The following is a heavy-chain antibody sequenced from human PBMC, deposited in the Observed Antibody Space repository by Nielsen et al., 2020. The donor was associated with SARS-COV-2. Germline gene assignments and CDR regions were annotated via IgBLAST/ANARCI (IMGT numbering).Heavy chain of an antibody. V-gene: IGHV5-51*01. CDR2: IYPGDSDT. CDR3: ARRSSGFSIYGMDV. J-gene: IGHJ6*02. D-gene: IGHD3-10*01. Sequence: VRQAPGKGLEWMGIIYPGDSDTRYSPSFQGQVTISADKSISTAYLQWSSLKASDTAMYYCARRSSGFSIYGMDVWGQGTTVTVSS.